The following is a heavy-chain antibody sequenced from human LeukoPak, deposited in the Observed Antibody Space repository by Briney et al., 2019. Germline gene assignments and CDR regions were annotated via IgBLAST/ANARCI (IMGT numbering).Heavy chain of an antibody. J-gene: IGHJ3*02. CDR2: IFYSGST. D-gene: IGHD5-12*01. CDR1: SGSISTSNYY. V-gene: IGHV4-39*07. Sequence: SETLSLTCTVSSGSISTSNYYWGWVRQPPGKALEWIGNIFYSGSTYYSPSLKSRVTISLDTSKNQFSLKLSSVTAADTAVYYCARGLRWASRLPSIWGQGTMVTVSS. CDR3: ARGLRWASRLPSI.